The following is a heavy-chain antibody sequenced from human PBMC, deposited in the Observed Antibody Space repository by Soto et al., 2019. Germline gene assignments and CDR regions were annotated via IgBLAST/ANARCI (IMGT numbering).Heavy chain of an antibody. D-gene: IGHD6-19*01. CDR3: ARDYSAGAGASDF. CDR2: INPASGGT. J-gene: IGHJ3*01. V-gene: IGHV1-2*02. CDR1: GYIFTAYY. Sequence: QVQLVQSGAEVKKPGASVKVSCKASGYIFTAYYMNWVRQAPGQGLEWMGWINPASGGTNYGQKFEGRVTMTTDPSSSTAYMELSSLRSDDTAVYYCARDYSAGAGASDFWGQGTMVIVSS.